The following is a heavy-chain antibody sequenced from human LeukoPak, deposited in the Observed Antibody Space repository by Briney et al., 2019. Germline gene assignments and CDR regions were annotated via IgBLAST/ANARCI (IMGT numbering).Heavy chain of an antibody. CDR2: VYYNGNT. J-gene: IGHJ4*02. CDR1: GGSVSGYY. CDR3: ARAVEGVYSNYDY. D-gene: IGHD4-11*01. Sequence: PSETLSLTCTVSGGSVSGYYWSWIRQPPGKGLEWIGYVYYNGNTNYNPSLKSRVTMSVDTSKNHFSLKMNSVTAADTAVYYCARAVEGVYSNYDYWGQGTLVTVSS. V-gene: IGHV4-59*02.